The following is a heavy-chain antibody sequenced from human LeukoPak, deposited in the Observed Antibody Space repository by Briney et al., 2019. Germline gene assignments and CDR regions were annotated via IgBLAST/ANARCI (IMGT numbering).Heavy chain of an antibody. D-gene: IGHD6-19*01. CDR2: ISGSGGST. V-gene: IGHV3-23*01. J-gene: IGHJ4*02. CDR3: AKGGWIPYHFDY. CDR1: GFTFSNYA. Sequence: GGSLRLSCAASGFTFSNYAMSWVRQAPGKGLEWVSVISGSGGSTYYADSVKGRFTIFRDKSRNTLYLQLNSLRAEDTAVYYCAKGGWIPYHFDYWGQGSLVTVSS.